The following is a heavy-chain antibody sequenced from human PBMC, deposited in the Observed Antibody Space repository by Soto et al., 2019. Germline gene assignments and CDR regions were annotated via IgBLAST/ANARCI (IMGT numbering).Heavy chain of an antibody. V-gene: IGHV1-69*02. CDR2: IIPILGIA. D-gene: IGHD2-15*01. Sequence: QVQLVQSGAEVKKPGSSVKVSCKASGGTFSSYTISWVRQAPGQGLEWMGRIIPILGIANYAQKFQGRVTITADKSTSAAYRGLGSLISETTAVTYCARVAGRNLIVPYYWCQGTLVTF. CDR1: GGTFSSYT. CDR3: ARVAGRNLIVPYY. J-gene: IGHJ4*02.